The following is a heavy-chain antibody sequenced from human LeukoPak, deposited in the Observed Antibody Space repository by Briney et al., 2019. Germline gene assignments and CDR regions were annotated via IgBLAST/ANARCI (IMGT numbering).Heavy chain of an antibody. J-gene: IGHJ3*02. CDR3: ATTLDYYDSSVLRIGAFDI. D-gene: IGHD3-22*01. CDR2: ISAYNGNT. V-gene: IGHV1-18*01. Sequence: ASVKVSCKASGYTFTSYGISWVRQAPGQGLEWMGWISAYNGNTNYVQKLQGRVTMTTDTSTSTAYMELRSLRSDDTAVYYCATTLDYYDSSVLRIGAFDIWGQGTMVTVSS. CDR1: GYTFTSYG.